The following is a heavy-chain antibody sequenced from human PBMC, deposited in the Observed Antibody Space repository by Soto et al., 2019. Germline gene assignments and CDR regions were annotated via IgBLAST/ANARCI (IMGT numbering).Heavy chain of an antibody. V-gene: IGHV1-2*02. D-gene: IGHD3-9*01. Sequence: ASVKVSCKASGYTFTGYYMHCVRQAPGQGLEWMGWINPNSGGTNYAQKFQGRVTMTRDTSISTAYMELSRLRSDDTAVYYCARALRYFDWLRDYWGQGTLVTVSS. J-gene: IGHJ4*02. CDR3: ARALRYFDWLRDY. CDR1: GYTFTGYY. CDR2: INPNSGGT.